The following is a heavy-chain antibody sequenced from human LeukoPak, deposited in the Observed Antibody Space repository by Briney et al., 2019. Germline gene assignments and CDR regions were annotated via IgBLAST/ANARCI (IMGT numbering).Heavy chain of an antibody. V-gene: IGHV3-48*04. Sequence: PGGSLRLSCAASGFTFSSYAMSWVRQAPGKGLEWLSYISSSGSTIKYADSVKGRFTISRGNAKNSLYLQMNSLRAEDTAVYYCARDYGVTGVGFDYWGQGTLVTVSS. D-gene: IGHD4-17*01. CDR3: ARDYGVTGVGFDY. CDR1: GFTFSSYA. J-gene: IGHJ4*02. CDR2: ISSSGSTI.